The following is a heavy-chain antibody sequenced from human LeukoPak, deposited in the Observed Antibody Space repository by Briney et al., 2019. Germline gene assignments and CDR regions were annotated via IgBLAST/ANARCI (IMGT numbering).Heavy chain of an antibody. Sequence: ASVKVSCKASGYTFTSYAMHWVRQAPGQRLQWMGWINAGNGNTKYSQKFQGRVTITRDTSASTAYMELSSLRSEDTAVYYCARAFTRYYYDSSGYYGWGQGALVTVSS. J-gene: IGHJ4*02. V-gene: IGHV1-3*01. D-gene: IGHD3-22*01. CDR1: GYTFTSYA. CDR2: INAGNGNT. CDR3: ARAFTRYYYDSSGYYG.